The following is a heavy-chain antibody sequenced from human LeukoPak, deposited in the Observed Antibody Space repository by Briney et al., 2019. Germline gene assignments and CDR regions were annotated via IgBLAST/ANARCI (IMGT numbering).Heavy chain of an antibody. CDR2: IYYSGST. CDR1: GGSISSSSYY. J-gene: IGHJ3*02. D-gene: IGHD3-10*01. V-gene: IGHV4-39*01. CDR3: ARMRITMVRGALDAFDI. Sequence: PETLSLTCTVSGGSISSSSYYWGWIRQPPGKGLEWIGCIYYSGSTYYNPSLKSRVTISVDTSKNQFSLKLSSVTAADTAVYYCARMRITMVRGALDAFDIWGQGTMVTVSS.